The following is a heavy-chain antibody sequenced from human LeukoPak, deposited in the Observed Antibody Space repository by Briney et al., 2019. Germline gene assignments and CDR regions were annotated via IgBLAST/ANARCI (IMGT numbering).Heavy chain of an antibody. CDR1: GYSINNNYY. Sequence: PSETLSLTCTVSGYSINNNYYWDWIRQPPGKGLEFIASIHHSGTTYYNPALKSRVTISVDTSKNQFSLKVNSVTAADTAVYYCASSGSVAARRHNWFDPWGQGTLVTVSS. V-gene: IGHV4-38-2*02. J-gene: IGHJ5*02. CDR3: ASSGSVAARRHNWFDP. CDR2: IHHSGTT. D-gene: IGHD6-6*01.